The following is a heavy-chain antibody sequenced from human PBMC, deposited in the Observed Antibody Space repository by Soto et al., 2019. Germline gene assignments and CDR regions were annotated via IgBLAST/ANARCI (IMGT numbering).Heavy chain of an antibody. Sequence: GGSLRLSCAGSGFTFGDSYMSWIRQAPGKGPEWLSHISPGSRYPAYADSVKGRFTISRDNAKRSLYLQMMSLTAEDTAVYHCARVHLVRTTSYYCAMDVGGPGTTVTAP. J-gene: IGHJ6*02. CDR2: ISPGSRYP. V-gene: IGHV3-11*06. D-gene: IGHD4-4*01. CDR3: ARVHLVRTTSYYCAMDV. CDR1: GFTFGDSY.